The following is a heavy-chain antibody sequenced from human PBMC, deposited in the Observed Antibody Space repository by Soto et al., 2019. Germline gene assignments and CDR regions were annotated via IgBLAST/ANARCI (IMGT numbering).Heavy chain of an antibody. CDR1: GFTFSTYG. D-gene: IGHD3-22*01. CDR2: ISDDGSKN. Sequence: QVQLVESGGGVVQPGGSLRLSGAVSGFTFSTYGMHWVRQAPGKGLEWVAFISDDGSKNYYIDSVKGRFIISRDNSKHTLYLKMNRLRSEDTAVYYCAKDNMGVVAVDQHNNMDVWGQGTTVSVSS. V-gene: IGHV3-30*18. CDR3: AKDNMGVVAVDQHNNMDV. J-gene: IGHJ6*02.